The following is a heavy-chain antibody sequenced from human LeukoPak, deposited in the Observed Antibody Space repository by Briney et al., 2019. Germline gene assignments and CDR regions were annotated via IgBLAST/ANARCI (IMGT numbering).Heavy chain of an antibody. V-gene: IGHV4-34*01. CDR2: INHSGST. CDR1: GGSFSGYY. D-gene: IGHD3-10*01. J-gene: IGHJ6*03. Sequence: KPSETLSLTCAVYGGSFSGYYWSWIRQPPGKGLEWIGEINHSGSTNYNPSLKSRVTISVDTSKNQFSLKLSSVTAADTAVYYCARRGSGSYYNPYYYYMDVWGKGTTVTVSS. CDR3: ARRGSGSYYNPYYYYMDV.